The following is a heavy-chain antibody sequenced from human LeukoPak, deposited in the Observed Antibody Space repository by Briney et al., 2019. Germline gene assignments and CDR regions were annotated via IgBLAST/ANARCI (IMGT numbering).Heavy chain of an antibody. CDR3: ARAVADAFDI. D-gene: IGHD4-23*01. V-gene: IGHV4-59*01. J-gene: IGHJ3*02. Sequence: SETLSLTCTVSGGSISSYYWSWIRQPPGKGLEWIGYIYYSGSTNYNPSLKSRVTISVDTSKNQFSLKLSSVTAADTAVYYCARAVADAFDIWGQGTMDTVSS. CDR2: IYYSGST. CDR1: GGSISSYY.